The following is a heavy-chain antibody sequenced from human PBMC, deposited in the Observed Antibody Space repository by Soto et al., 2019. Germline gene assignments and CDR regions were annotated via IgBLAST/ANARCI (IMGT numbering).Heavy chain of an antibody. D-gene: IGHD3-22*01. CDR3: ARVYYDSPTNWFDP. CDR2: IYYSGRN. V-gene: IGHV4-30-4*01. CDR1: GGSISSGDYY. Sequence: SETLSLTCTVSGGSISSGDYYWSWIRQHPGKGLEWIGYIYYSGRNYYNPSLKSQVNKSVHTSKNQFSLKLSSVTAAYTAVYYCARVYYDSPTNWFDPWGQGTLVTVS. J-gene: IGHJ5*02.